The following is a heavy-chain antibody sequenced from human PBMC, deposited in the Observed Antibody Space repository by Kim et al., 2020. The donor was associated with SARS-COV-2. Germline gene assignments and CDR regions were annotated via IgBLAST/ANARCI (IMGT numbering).Heavy chain of an antibody. CDR1: GGSVSSGGYY. J-gene: IGHJ5*02. D-gene: IGHD3-10*01. V-gene: IGHV4-31*03. CDR3: ARDQGFRGEGWFDP. Sequence: SETLSLTCTVSGGSVSSGGYYWSWIRQHPGKGLEGIGYIYDSGSTYYNPSLKSRVTISVDTSKNQFSLKLSSVTAADTAVYYCARDQGFRGEGWFDPWGQGTLVTVSS. CDR2: IYDSGST.